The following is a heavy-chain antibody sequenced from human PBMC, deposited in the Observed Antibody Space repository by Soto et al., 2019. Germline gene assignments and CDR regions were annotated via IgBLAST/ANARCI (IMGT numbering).Heavy chain of an antibody. CDR3: ARGVSTAALRKYYYYGMDV. J-gene: IGHJ6*02. CDR2: INPNSGGT. CDR1: GYTFTSYG. D-gene: IGHD6-13*01. V-gene: IGHV1-2*04. Sequence: ASVKVSCKASGYTFTSYGISWVRQAPGQGLEWMGWINPNSGGTNYAQKFQGWVTMTRDTSISTAYMELSRLRSDDTAVYYCARGVSTAALRKYYYYGMDVWGQGTTVTVSS.